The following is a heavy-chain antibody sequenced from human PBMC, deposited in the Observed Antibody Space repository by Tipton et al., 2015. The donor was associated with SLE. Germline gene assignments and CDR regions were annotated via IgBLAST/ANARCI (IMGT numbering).Heavy chain of an antibody. Sequence: QSGPEVKKPGASVKVSCQASGYTFIGYYMHWVRQAPGQGLEWMGWVNSNVGDTNYAQSFQGRVTMTRDTSISTVYMELSSLTSDDTAIYYCFRDHRDCRTSDCYSWGQGTLVTVSS. J-gene: IGHJ4*02. CDR1: GYTFIGYY. D-gene: IGHD2-21*02. V-gene: IGHV1-2*02. CDR3: FRDHRDCRTSDCYS. CDR2: VNSNVGDT.